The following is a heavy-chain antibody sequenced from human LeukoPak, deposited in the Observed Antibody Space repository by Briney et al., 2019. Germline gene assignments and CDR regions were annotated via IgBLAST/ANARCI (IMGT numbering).Heavy chain of an antibody. CDR1: GGSFSGYY. Sequence: PSETLSLTCAVYGGSFSGYYWSWIRQPPGKGLEWIGEINHSGSTNYNPSLKSRVTISVDTSKNQFSLKLSSVTAADTAVYYCAREYAPLRDSYGMDVWGQGTTVTVSS. D-gene: IGHD2-2*01. J-gene: IGHJ6*02. V-gene: IGHV4-34*01. CDR2: INHSGST. CDR3: AREYAPLRDSYGMDV.